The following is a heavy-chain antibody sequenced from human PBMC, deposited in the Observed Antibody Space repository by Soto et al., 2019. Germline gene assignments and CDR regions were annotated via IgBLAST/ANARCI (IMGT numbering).Heavy chain of an antibody. CDR3: ARGFVVVPAAIDY. V-gene: IGHV4-31*03. CDR1: GGSISSGGYY. Sequence: SETLSLTCTVSGGSISSGGYYWSWIRQHPGKGLEWIGYIYYSGSTYYNPSLKSRVTISVDTSKNQFSLKLSSVTAADTAVYYCARGFVVVPAAIDYWGHGTLVTVSS. CDR2: IYYSGST. D-gene: IGHD2-2*01. J-gene: IGHJ4*01.